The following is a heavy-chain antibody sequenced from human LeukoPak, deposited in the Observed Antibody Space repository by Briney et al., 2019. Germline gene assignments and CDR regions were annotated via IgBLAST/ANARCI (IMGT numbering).Heavy chain of an antibody. CDR1: GFTFSSYA. CDR3: ARAQIGVSNVPLDY. J-gene: IGHJ4*02. CDR2: ISGSGGST. V-gene: IGHV3-23*01. D-gene: IGHD4-11*01. Sequence: GGSLRLSCAASGFTFSSYAMSWVRQAPGKGLEWVSAISGSGGSTYYADSVKGRFTISRDNSKNTLYLQMNSLRAEDTAVYYCARAQIGVSNVPLDYWGQGTLVTVSS.